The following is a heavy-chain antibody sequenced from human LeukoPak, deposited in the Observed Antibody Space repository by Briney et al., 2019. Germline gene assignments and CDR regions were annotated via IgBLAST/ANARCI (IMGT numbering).Heavy chain of an antibody. CDR2: ISSRSNTI. D-gene: IGHD2-2*01. CDR1: GFTFSSYT. J-gene: IGHJ3*02. V-gene: IGHV3-48*01. Sequence: GGSLRLSCAASGFTFSSYTMNWVRQAPGKGLEWVSYISSRSNTIYYADSVKGRFTISRDNAKNSLYLQMSSLRAEDTAIYYCAREGYCSSTSCSLDAFDIWGQGTMVTVSS. CDR3: AREGYCSSTSCSLDAFDI.